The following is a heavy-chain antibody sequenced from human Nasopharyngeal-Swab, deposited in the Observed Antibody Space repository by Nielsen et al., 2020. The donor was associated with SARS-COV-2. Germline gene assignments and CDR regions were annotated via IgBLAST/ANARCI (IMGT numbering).Heavy chain of an antibody. V-gene: IGHV1-18*01. Sequence: ASVKVSCKASGYSFRSYGINWVRQAPGQGLEWMGWISVYNADTNYAQKFQGRVTLTTDTSTSTAYMELRSLTSADTAVYYCSRDPRFLEWVLSEGSLDDWGQGTLVTVSS. D-gene: IGHD3-3*01. J-gene: IGHJ4*02. CDR1: GYSFRSYG. CDR3: SRDPRFLEWVLSEGSLDD. CDR2: ISVYNADT.